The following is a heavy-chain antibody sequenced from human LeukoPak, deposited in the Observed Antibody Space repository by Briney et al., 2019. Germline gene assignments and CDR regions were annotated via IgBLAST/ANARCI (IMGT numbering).Heavy chain of an antibody. V-gene: IGHV4-59*08. CDR2: IYYSGST. J-gene: IGHJ4*02. CDR1: GGSITSYY. CDR3: ASTEWNYAR. Sequence: SEPLSLTCTVSGGSITSYYWSWMRQPPGKGLEWIGYIYYSGSTNYNPSLKSRVTISLDTSKNQFSLKLSSVTAADTAVYYCASTEWNYARWGQGTLVTVSS. D-gene: IGHD1-7*01.